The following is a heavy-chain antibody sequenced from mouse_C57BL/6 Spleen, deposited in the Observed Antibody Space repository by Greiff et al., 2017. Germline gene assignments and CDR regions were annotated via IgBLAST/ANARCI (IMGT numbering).Heavy chain of an antibody. V-gene: IGHV1-18*01. CDR1: GYTFTDYN. CDR2: INPNNGGT. Sequence: EVKLVESGPELVKPGASVKIPCKASGYTFTDYNMDWVKQSHGKSLEWIGDINPNNGGTIYNQKFKGKATLTVDKSSSTAYMELRSLTSEDTAVYYCARSDFDYWGQGTTLTVSS. J-gene: IGHJ2*01. CDR3: ARSDFDY.